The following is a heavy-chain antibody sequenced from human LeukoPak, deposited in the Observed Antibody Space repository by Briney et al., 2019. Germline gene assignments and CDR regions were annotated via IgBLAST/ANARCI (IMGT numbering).Heavy chain of an antibody. CDR2: IGCDGNNT. Sequence: GGSLRLSCAASGFTFSSYGMHWVRQAPVKGLEWVAFIGCDGNNTYYADSVNGRFTISRDNSENTAYLQMYSLRPEDTAVYYCGVSVVIPAAFDHWGQGTLVTVSS. CDR1: GFTFSSYG. CDR3: GVSVVIPAAFDH. J-gene: IGHJ4*02. V-gene: IGHV3-30*02. D-gene: IGHD2-2*01.